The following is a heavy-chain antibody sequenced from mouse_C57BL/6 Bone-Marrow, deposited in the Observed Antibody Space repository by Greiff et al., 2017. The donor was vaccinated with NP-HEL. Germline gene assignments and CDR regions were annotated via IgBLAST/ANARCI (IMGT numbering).Heavy chain of an antibody. CDR1: GFNIKDYY. CDR3: TAITTVVATSDY. V-gene: IGHV14-1*01. D-gene: IGHD1-1*01. Sequence: EVQRVESGAELVRPGASVKLSCTASGFNIKDYYMHWVKQRPEQGLEWIGRIDPEDGDTEYAPKFQGKATMTADTSSNTAYLQLSSLTSEDTAVYYCTAITTVVATSDYWGQGTTLTVSS. J-gene: IGHJ2*01. CDR2: IDPEDGDT.